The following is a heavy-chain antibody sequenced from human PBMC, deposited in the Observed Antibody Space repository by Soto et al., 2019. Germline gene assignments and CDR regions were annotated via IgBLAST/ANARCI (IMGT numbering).Heavy chain of an antibody. V-gene: IGHV4-59*01. CDR3: ARYRREAVAGYTLDN. CDR1: VGSISSNY. J-gene: IGHJ4*02. D-gene: IGHD6-13*01. CDR2: VYNSGST. Sequence: LSLTCTVSVGSISSNYWTWIRQPPGKGLEWIGYVYNSGSTNYNPSLKSRVTISEDTSKSQFSLKVNSMTAADTTVYYCARYRREAVAGYTLDNWGQGILVTVSS.